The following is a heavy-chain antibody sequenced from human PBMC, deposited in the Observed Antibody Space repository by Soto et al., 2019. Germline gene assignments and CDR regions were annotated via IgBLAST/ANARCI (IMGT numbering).Heavy chain of an antibody. Sequence: SVKVSCKASGGTFSSYAISWLRQAPGQGLEWMGGIIPIFGTANYAQKFQGRVTITADKSTSTAYMELSSLRSEDTAVYYCARGWELPYGMDVWGQGTTVTVSS. V-gene: IGHV1-69*06. CDR2: IIPIFGTA. J-gene: IGHJ6*02. CDR3: ARGWELPYGMDV. CDR1: GGTFSSYA. D-gene: IGHD1-26*01.